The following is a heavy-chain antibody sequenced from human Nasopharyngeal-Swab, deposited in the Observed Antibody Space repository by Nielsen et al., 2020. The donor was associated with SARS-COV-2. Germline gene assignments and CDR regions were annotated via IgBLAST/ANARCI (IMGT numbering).Heavy chain of an antibody. D-gene: IGHD3-16*01. V-gene: IGHV4-39*01. CDR2: IYYSGST. J-gene: IGHJ6*03. CDR3: ARLPKRGQNVNYYYYMDV. Sequence: SETLSLTCTVSGGSISSSSYYWGWIRQPPGKGLEWIGSIYYSGSTYYNPSLKSRVTMSVDTSKNQFSLKLTSVTAADTAMYYCARLPKRGQNVNYYYYMDVWGRGTTVTVSS. CDR1: GGSISSSSYY.